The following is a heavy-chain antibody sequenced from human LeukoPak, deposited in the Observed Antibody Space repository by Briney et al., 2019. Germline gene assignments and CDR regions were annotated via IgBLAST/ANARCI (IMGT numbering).Heavy chain of an antibody. J-gene: IGHJ4*02. V-gene: IGHV1-3*01. D-gene: IGHD3-10*01. CDR1: GYTFTSYA. CDR2: INAGNGNT. CDR3: ARVSSVFTIFFDY. Sequence: ASVKVSCKASGYTFTSYAMHWVRQAPGQRLEWMGWINAGNGNTKYSQKFQGRVTITRDTSASTAHVELSSLRSEDTAVYYCARVSSVFTIFFDYWGQGTLVTVSS.